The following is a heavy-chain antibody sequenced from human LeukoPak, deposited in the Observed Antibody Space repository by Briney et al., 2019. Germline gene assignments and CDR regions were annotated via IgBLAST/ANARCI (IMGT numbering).Heavy chain of an antibody. J-gene: IGHJ4*02. CDR2: IHFNGNT. D-gene: IGHD1-26*01. V-gene: IGHV4-39*01. CDR1: GDSISGGTFY. Sequence: SEILSLTCTVSGDSISGGTFYWGWVRQPPGQGLEWIGSIHFNGNTYYNPSLKSPVTISVDMPKNQFSLNLSSVTVADTAVYYCAGRVGATIWTGLHFWGQGILVTVSS. CDR3: AGRVGATIWTGLHF.